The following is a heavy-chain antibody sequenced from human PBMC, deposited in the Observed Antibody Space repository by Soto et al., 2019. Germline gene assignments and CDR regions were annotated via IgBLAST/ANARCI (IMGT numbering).Heavy chain of an antibody. V-gene: IGHV4-4*02. CDR2: ISHSGSV. CDR3: ARSFGWYAIDY. Sequence: QVLLQESGPGLVQPSGTLSLSCAVSGDSISTNYFWGWVRQPPGKGLEWVGDISHSGSVNYNPSLKSRVTISIDKSKNQFSLKLNSVTAADTAVYYCARSFGWYAIDYWGQGTLVIDSS. CDR1: GDSISTNYF. J-gene: IGHJ4*02. D-gene: IGHD6-19*01.